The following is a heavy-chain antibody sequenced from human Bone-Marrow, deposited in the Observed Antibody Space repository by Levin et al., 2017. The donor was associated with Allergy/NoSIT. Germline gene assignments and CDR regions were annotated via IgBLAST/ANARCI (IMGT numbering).Heavy chain of an antibody. Sequence: GESLKISCAASGFTFSSYAMSWVRQAPGKGLEWVSAISGSGGSTYYADSVKGRFTFSRDNSKNTLYLQMNSLRDEDTAVYYCAKVRGTGRWYNDLPLYWGQGTLVTVSS. CDR3: AKVRGTGRWYNDLPLY. V-gene: IGHV3-23*01. CDR2: ISGSGGST. J-gene: IGHJ4*02. D-gene: IGHD4-23*01. CDR1: GFTFSSYA.